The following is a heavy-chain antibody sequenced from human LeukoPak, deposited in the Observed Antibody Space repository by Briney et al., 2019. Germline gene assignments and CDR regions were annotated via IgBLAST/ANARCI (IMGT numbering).Heavy chain of an antibody. J-gene: IGHJ2*01. V-gene: IGHV4-31*03. CDR2: INDSGST. Sequence: SETLSPTCTVSGGTISSGGYYWSWIRQHPGKGLVWLGYINDSGSTYYNPALKSRVSISVDTSKNQFSLRLSSVTAADTAVYSCARAIPYWYFDLWGRGTLVTVSS. CDR1: GGTISSGGYY. CDR3: ARAIPYWYFDL.